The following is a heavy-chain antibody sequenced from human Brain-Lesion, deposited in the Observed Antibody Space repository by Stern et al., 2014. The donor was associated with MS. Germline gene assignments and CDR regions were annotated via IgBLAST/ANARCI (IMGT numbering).Heavy chain of an antibody. J-gene: IGHJ4*02. D-gene: IGHD3-16*02. CDR3: ARSDYDYVWGSNRYRTTRYFFDY. V-gene: IGHV3-7*01. CDR2: IKQDGSEK. Sequence: VQLVESGGGLVQPGGSLRLSCAASGFTFRFYWMNWVRQTPGQGLEWVANIKQDGSEKFYVDSVKGRFPISRDNTWNSLYLQMNSLRVEDTAVYYCARSDYDYVWGSNRYRTTRYFFDYWSQGTLVSVSS. CDR1: GFTFRFYW.